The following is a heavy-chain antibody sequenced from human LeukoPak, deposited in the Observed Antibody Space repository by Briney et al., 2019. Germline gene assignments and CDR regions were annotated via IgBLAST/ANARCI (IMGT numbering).Heavy chain of an antibody. CDR3: AKDTKDYYYYAFDI. CDR2: ISWNSGSI. D-gene: IGHD2-21*02. V-gene: IGHV3-9*01. CDR1: GFTFDDYA. Sequence: GGCLSLSCAVSGFTFDDYAMHGVRQAPGKGLEWVLGISWNSGSIGYADSVKGRFTISRDNAKNYLYLQMNSLRAEDTALYYCAKDTKDYYYYAFDIWGQGTMVTVSS. J-gene: IGHJ3*02.